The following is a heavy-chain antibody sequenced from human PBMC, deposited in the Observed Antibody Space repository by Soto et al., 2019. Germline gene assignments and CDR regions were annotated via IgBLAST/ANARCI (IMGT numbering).Heavy chain of an antibody. CDR2: IYYSGST. V-gene: IGHV4-31*03. Sequence: SETLSLTCTVSGGSISSGYYYWSWIRQHPWKGLERIGYIYYSGSTHYSSSLKSRVTMSIDTYKNQFSLKLNSVTGTDTAVYYCARLSSIDSSGYYLDYWGQGTLVTVS. D-gene: IGHD3-22*01. J-gene: IGHJ4*02. CDR1: GGSISSGYYY. CDR3: ARLSSIDSSGYYLDY.